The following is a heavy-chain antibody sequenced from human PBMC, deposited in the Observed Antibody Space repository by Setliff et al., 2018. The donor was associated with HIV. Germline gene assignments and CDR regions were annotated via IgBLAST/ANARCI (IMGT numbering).Heavy chain of an antibody. V-gene: IGHV4-39*01. Sequence: SETLSLTCSVSGGSIEFSSYYWGWIRQPPGKGLEWIGSVYYSGSTYYNPSLKSRVTISVDTSKNQFSLKLSSVTAADTAVYYCARQKTVTTYFDYWGQGTLVTVSS. D-gene: IGHD4-17*01. CDR2: VYYSGST. CDR1: GGSIEFSSYY. CDR3: ARQKTVTTYFDY. J-gene: IGHJ4*02.